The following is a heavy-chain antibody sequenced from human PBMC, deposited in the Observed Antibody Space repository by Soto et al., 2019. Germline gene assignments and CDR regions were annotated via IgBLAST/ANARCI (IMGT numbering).Heavy chain of an antibody. CDR1: GFTFTISA. CDR2: IVVGSGNT. J-gene: IGHJ4*02. Sequence: GASVKVSCKASGFTFTISAVQWVRQARGQRLEWIGWIVVGSGNTNYAQKFQERVTITRDMSTSTAYMELSSLRSEDTAVYYCAAVDYGRVGATGNYFDYWGQGTLVTVSS. V-gene: IGHV1-58*01. D-gene: IGHD1-26*01. CDR3: AAVDYGRVGATGNYFDY.